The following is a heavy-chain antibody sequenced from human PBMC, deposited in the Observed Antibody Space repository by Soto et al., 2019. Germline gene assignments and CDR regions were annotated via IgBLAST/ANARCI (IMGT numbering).Heavy chain of an antibody. CDR3: ARDGHTAEGHYYYGMDA. D-gene: IGHD4-17*01. CDR2: ISYDGSNK. V-gene: IGHV3-30-3*01. J-gene: IGHJ6*02. CDR1: GFTFSSYA. Sequence: XGSLKLSCAAAGFTFSSYAMHWVRQAPGKGLEWVAVISYDGSNKYYADSVKGRFTISRDNSKNTLYLQMNSLRAEDTAVYYCARDGHTAEGHYYYGMDAWGQGTTVTVSS.